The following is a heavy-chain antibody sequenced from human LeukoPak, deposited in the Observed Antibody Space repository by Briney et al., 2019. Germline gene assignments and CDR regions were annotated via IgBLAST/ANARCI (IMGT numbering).Heavy chain of an antibody. J-gene: IGHJ6*02. Sequence: SETLSLTCTVSGGSISSSSYYWGWIRQPPGKGLEWIGYIYYSGSTNYNPSLKSRVTISVDTSKNQFSLKLSSVTAADTAVYYCARIHYDFWSGYYSADYYYGMDVWGQGTTVTVSS. V-gene: IGHV4-61*05. CDR2: IYYSGST. CDR3: ARIHYDFWSGYYSADYYYGMDV. D-gene: IGHD3-3*01. CDR1: GGSISSSSYY.